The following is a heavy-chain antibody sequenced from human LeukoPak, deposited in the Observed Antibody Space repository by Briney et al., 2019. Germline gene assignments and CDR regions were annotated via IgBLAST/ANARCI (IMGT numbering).Heavy chain of an antibody. CDR2: ISSTNTI. D-gene: IGHD3/OR15-3a*01. J-gene: IGHJ4*02. Sequence: GGSLRLSCAASGFTFSTYSLNWVRQAPGKGLEWISYISSTNTIYYADSVKGRLTISRDNGKNSVYLQMNSLRDEDTAVYYCARGVRGLANFDYWGQGTLVTVSS. V-gene: IGHV3-48*02. CDR1: GFTFSTYS. CDR3: ARGVRGLANFDY.